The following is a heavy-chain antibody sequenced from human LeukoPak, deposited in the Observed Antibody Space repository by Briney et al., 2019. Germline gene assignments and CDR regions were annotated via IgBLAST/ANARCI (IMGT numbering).Heavy chain of an antibody. J-gene: IGHJ1*01. D-gene: IGHD6-13*01. V-gene: IGHV3-23*01. CDR1: GFTFSSYA. Sequence: GASLRLSCAASGFTFSSYAMSWVRQAPGKGLEWVSAISGSGGSTYYADSVKGRFTISRDNSKNTLYLQMNSLRAEDAAVYYCAKDGEQVVQKHWGQGTLVTVSS. CDR2: ISGSGGST. CDR3: AKDGEQVVQKH.